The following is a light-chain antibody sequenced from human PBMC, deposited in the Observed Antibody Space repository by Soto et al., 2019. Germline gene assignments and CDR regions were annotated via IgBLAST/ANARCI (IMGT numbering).Light chain of an antibody. CDR2: EVS. Sequence: QSALTQPASVSGSPGQSITISCTGTSSDVGDYNYVSWYQQHPGKAPKLMVYEVSNRPSGVSNRFSGSKSGNTASLTISGLQAEDEADYYCSAYTGSSTRYVFGAGTKVTVL. J-gene: IGLJ1*01. CDR1: SSDVGDYNY. CDR3: SAYTGSSTRYV. V-gene: IGLV2-14*01.